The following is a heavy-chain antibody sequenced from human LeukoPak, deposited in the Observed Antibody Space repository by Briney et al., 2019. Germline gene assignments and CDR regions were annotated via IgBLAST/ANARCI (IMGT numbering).Heavy chain of an antibody. Sequence: SETLSLTCTVSGGSISSYYWSWIRQPPGKGLEWIGYIYYSGSTNYNPSLKSPVTISVDTSKNQFSLKLSSVTAADTAVYYCARAVAGISSAPEYFQHWGQGTLVTVSS. CDR3: ARAVAGISSAPEYFQH. CDR1: GGSISSYY. V-gene: IGHV4-59*01. CDR2: IYYSGST. D-gene: IGHD6-19*01. J-gene: IGHJ1*01.